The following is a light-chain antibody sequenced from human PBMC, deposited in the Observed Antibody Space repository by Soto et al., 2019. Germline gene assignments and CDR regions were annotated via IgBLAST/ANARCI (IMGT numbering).Light chain of an antibody. CDR2: EVS. Sequence: QSALTQPRSVSGSPGHSVAISCTGTSRDVDAYDFVSWYQHHAGKAPKLIISEVSKRPSGVSHRFSGSKSGNTASLTISGLQAEDEADYFCCSFAGSFYVFGTGTKVTVL. J-gene: IGLJ1*01. CDR1: SRDVDAYDF. V-gene: IGLV2-11*01. CDR3: CSFAGSFYV.